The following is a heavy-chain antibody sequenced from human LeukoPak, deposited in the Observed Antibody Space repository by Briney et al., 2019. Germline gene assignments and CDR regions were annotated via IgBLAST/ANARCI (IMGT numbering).Heavy chain of an antibody. J-gene: IGHJ3*02. Sequence: PSETLSLTCTVSGGSISSSSYYWGWIRQPPGKGLEWIGSIYYSGSTYYNPSLKSRVTISVDTSKNQFSLKLSSVTAADTAVYYCARHYYDSSGYYHDAFDIWGQGTMVTVSS. CDR2: IYYSGST. D-gene: IGHD3-22*01. V-gene: IGHV4-39*01. CDR3: ARHYYDSSGYYHDAFDI. CDR1: GGSISSSSYY.